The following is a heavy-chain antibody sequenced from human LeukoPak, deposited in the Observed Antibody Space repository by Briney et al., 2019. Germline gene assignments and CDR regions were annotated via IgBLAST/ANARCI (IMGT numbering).Heavy chain of an antibody. CDR1: GFTFSGYA. D-gene: IGHD3-22*01. J-gene: IGHJ4*02. CDR2: ISGSGGST. V-gene: IGHV3-23*01. Sequence: GGSLRLSCAASGFTFSGYAMSWVRQAPGKGLEWASSISGSGGSTHYADSVKGWFTISRDNSKNTLYLQMNSLRAEDTAVYFCAKDVRYDSSGIFDYWGQGTLVTVSS. CDR3: AKDVRYDSSGIFDY.